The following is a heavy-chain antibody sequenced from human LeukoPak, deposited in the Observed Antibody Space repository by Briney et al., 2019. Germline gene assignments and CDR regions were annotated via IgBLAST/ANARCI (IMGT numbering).Heavy chain of an antibody. J-gene: IGHJ4*02. CDR1: GFTFRSYA. CDR2: ISGRGGST. CDR3: ANGGELGYCSSTSCRNFDY. D-gene: IGHD2-2*01. V-gene: IGHV3-23*01. Sequence: GGSLGLSCAASGFTFRSYAMRWVRQAPGKGVEGVSDISGRGGSTYYADSVKGGFTISTDNSKNTLYLQMNSLRAEDTAVYYCANGGELGYCSSTSCRNFDYWGQGTLVTVSS.